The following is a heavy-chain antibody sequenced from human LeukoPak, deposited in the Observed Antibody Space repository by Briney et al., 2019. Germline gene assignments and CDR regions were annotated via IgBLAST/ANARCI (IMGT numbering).Heavy chain of an antibody. CDR3: ARVGVGATTETGWFDP. CDR1: GGSISSYY. CDR2: IYYSGST. V-gene: IGHV4-59*01. J-gene: IGHJ5*02. D-gene: IGHD1-26*01. Sequence: PSETLSLTCTVSGGSISSYYWSWIRQPPGKGLEWIGYIYYSGSTNYNPSLKSRVTISVDTSKNQFSLKLSSVTAADTAVYYCARVGVGATTETGWFDPWGQGTLVTVSS.